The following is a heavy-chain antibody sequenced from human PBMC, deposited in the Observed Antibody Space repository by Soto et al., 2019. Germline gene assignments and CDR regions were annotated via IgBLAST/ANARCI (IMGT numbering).Heavy chain of an antibody. CDR3: AREGSGGYCSSTSCLNWFDP. D-gene: IGHD2-2*01. J-gene: IGHJ5*02. Sequence: GGSLRLSCAASGFTFSSYWMHWVRQAPGKGLVWVSRINSDGSSTSYADSVKGRFTISRDNAKNTLYLQMNSLRAEDTAVYYCAREGSGGYCSSTSCLNWFDPWGQGTLVTVSS. CDR1: GFTFSSYW. V-gene: IGHV3-74*01. CDR2: INSDGSST.